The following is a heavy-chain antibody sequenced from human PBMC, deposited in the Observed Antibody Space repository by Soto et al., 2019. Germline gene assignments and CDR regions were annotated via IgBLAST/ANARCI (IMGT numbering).Heavy chain of an antibody. J-gene: IGHJ4*02. CDR1: GFTFSSYA. CDR2: ISGSGGST. Sequence: GGSLRLSCAASGFTFSSYAMSWVRQAPGKGLEWVSAISGSGGSTYYADSVKGRFTISRDNSKNTLYLQMNSLRAEDTAVYYCAKTTVDIVVVPAARRFDYWGQGTLVTVSS. V-gene: IGHV3-23*01. CDR3: AKTTVDIVVVPAARRFDY. D-gene: IGHD2-2*01.